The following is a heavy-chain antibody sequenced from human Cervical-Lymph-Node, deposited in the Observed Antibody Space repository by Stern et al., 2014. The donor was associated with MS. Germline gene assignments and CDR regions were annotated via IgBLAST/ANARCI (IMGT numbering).Heavy chain of an antibody. CDR2: ITPLLGTA. CDR1: GDTFSNLD. D-gene: IGHD6-13*01. J-gene: IGHJ4*02. CDR3: ARHQGGIAAY. V-gene: IGHV1-69*01. Sequence: VQLVESGAEVKKPGSSVKVSCKASGDTFSNLDISWVRQAPGHGPEWLGGITPLLGTANCAQMFQGRVTFTADESTSTIYMELSSLTSEDTAVYYCARHQGGIAAYWGQGTLVTVSS.